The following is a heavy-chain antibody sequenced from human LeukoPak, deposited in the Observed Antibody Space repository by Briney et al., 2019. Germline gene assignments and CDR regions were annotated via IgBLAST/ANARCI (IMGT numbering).Heavy chain of an antibody. Sequence: PSETLSLTCAVYGGSFSGYYWSWVRQAPGKGLEWVSAISGSGGSTYYADSVKGRFTISRDNSKNTLYLQMNSLRAEDTAVYYCAKDPGDYYDSSGYWYFDYWGQGTLVTVSS. CDR3: AKDPGDYYDSSGYWYFDY. D-gene: IGHD3-22*01. CDR1: GGSFSGYY. J-gene: IGHJ4*02. CDR2: ISGSGGST. V-gene: IGHV3-23*01.